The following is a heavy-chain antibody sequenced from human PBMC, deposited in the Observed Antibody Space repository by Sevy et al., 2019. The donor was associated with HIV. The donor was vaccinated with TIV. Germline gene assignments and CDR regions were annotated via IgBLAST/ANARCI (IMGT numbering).Heavy chain of an antibody. J-gene: IGHJ4*02. Sequence: SETLSLTCTVSGGSITSLYWNWIRQPPGKGLEWIANIYYNGHINYNPSLKSRVTLSPGTSKNQFSLRLSSVTAADTAXXYCAGENAWGRGYSWGQGTLVTVSS. V-gene: IGHV4-59*08. CDR1: GGSITSLY. CDR2: IYYNGHI. CDR3: AGENAWGRGYS. D-gene: IGHD1-26*01.